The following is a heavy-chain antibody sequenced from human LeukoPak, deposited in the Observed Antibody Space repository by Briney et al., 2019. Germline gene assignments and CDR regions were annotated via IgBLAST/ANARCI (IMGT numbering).Heavy chain of an antibody. V-gene: IGHV4-4*07. CDR3: AREGPLSRSGASCYAR. CDR1: GGSISSYY. D-gene: IGHD2-15*01. J-gene: IGHJ4*02. CDR2: IYTSGST. Sequence: SETLSLTCTVSGGSISSYYLSWIRQPAGKGLEWIGRIYTSGSTNYNPSLKSRVTMSVDTSKNQFSLKLSSVTAADTAVYYCAREGPLSRSGASCYARWGQGTLVTVSS.